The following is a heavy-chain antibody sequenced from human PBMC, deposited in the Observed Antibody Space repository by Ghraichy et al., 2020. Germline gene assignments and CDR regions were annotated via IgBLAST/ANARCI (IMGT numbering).Heavy chain of an antibody. CDR1: GFTFSSYA. V-gene: IGHV3-23*01. Sequence: GESLNISCAASGFTFSSYAMSWVRQAPGKGLEWVSAISGSGGSTYYADSVKGRFTISRDNSKNTLYLQMNSLRAEDTAVYYCAKVAPDLLLWFGEPLGGMDVWGQGTTVTVSS. D-gene: IGHD3-10*01. J-gene: IGHJ6*02. CDR2: ISGSGGST. CDR3: AKVAPDLLLWFGEPLGGMDV.